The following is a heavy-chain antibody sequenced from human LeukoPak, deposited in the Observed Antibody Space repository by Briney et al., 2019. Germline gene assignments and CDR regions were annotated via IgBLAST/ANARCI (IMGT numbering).Heavy chain of an antibody. CDR2: ISSSGSTI. Sequence: GGSLRLSCAASGFTFSDYYMSWIRQAPGKGLEWVSYISSSGSTIYYADSVKGRFTISRDNAKNSLYPQMNSLRAEDTAVYYCARGYDSSGYEWFDPWGQGTLVTVSS. D-gene: IGHD3-22*01. CDR3: ARGYDSSGYEWFDP. CDR1: GFTFSDYY. J-gene: IGHJ5*02. V-gene: IGHV3-11*01.